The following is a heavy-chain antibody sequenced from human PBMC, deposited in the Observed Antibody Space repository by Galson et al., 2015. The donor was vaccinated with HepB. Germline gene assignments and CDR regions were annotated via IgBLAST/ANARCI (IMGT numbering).Heavy chain of an antibody. J-gene: IGHJ4*02. CDR1: GGTFSSYA. V-gene: IGHV1-69*13. CDR2: IIPIFGTA. Sequence: SVKVSCKASGGTFSSYAISWVRQAPGQGLEWMGGIIPIFGTANYAQKFQGRVTITADESTSTAYMELSSLRSEDTAVYYCARSLNWNDPLDYWGQGTLVTVSS. D-gene: IGHD1-1*01. CDR3: ARSLNWNDPLDY.